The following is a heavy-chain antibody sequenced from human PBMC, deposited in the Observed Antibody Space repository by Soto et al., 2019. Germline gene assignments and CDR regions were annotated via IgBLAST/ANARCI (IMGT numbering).Heavy chain of an antibody. CDR2: IWYAGSNK. Sequence: QVQLVESGGGVVQPGRSLRLSCAASGFTFSSYGMHWVRQAPGKGLEWVAVIWYAGSNKYYADSVKGRFTISRDNSKNTLYLQMNRRRAEDTAVYYCARDVRYSSGWYFSKGDYYYYYGMDVWGEGSTVIVSS. V-gene: IGHV3-33*01. CDR1: GFTFSSYG. J-gene: IGHJ6*04. CDR3: ARDVRYSSGWYFSKGDYYYYYGMDV. D-gene: IGHD6-19*01.